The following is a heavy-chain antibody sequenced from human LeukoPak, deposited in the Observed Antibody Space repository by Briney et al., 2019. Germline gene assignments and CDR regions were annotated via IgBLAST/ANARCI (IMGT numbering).Heavy chain of an antibody. J-gene: IGHJ4*02. D-gene: IGHD2-2*02. Sequence: PSETLSLTCTVSGGSISSYYWSWIRQPPGKGLEWIGYIYYSGSTNYNPSLKSRVTISVDTSKNQFSLKLSSVTAADTAVYYCARAGYCSSTSCYTDAVSYYFDYWGQGTLVTVSS. CDR2: IYYSGST. CDR3: ARAGYCSSTSCYTDAVSYYFDY. V-gene: IGHV4-59*12. CDR1: GGSISSYY.